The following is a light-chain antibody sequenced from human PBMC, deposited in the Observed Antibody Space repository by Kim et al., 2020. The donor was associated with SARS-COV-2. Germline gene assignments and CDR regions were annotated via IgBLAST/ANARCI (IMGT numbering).Light chain of an antibody. CDR1: SLRSYY. CDR3: NSRDSSGNHLV. CDR2: GKN. Sequence: SSVLTQDPAVSVALGQTVRITCQGDSLRSYYASWYQQKPGQAPVLVIYGKNNRPSGIPDRISGSSSGNTASLTITGAQAEDEADYYCNSRDSSGNHLVFGGGTQLTVL. J-gene: IGLJ2*01. V-gene: IGLV3-19*01.